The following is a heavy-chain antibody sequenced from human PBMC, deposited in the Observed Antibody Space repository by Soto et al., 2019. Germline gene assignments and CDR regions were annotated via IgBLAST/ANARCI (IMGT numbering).Heavy chain of an antibody. D-gene: IGHD6-19*01. CDR1: GFTFDDYA. J-gene: IGHJ4*02. V-gene: IGHV3-9*01. CDR3: AKGHSSGWSGGDY. Sequence: GWSLRLSCAASGFTFDDYAMHWVRQAPGKGLEWVSGISWNSGSIGYADSVKGRFTISRDNAKNSLYLQMNSLRAEDTALYYCAKGHSSGWSGGDYWGQGTLVTVSS. CDR2: ISWNSGSI.